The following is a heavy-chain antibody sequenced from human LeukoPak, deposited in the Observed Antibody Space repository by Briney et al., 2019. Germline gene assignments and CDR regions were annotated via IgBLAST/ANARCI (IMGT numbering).Heavy chain of an antibody. Sequence: GESLKISCKGSGYSFTSYWIGWVRQMPGKGLEWMGIIYPGDSDTRYSPSFQGQVTISADKSISTAYLQWSSLKASDTAMYYCARRIAVAGTTYYYGMDVWGQGTTVTVSS. CDR3: ARRIAVAGTTYYYGMDV. V-gene: IGHV5-51*01. J-gene: IGHJ6*02. D-gene: IGHD6-19*01. CDR1: GYSFTSYW. CDR2: IYPGDSDT.